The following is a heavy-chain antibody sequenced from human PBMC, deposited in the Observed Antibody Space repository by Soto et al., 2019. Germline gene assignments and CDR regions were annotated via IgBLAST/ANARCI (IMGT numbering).Heavy chain of an antibody. D-gene: IGHD4-17*01. CDR3: ASVWVPATVTTFTYYYGMDV. J-gene: IGHJ6*02. CDR1: GGTFSSYA. CDR2: IIPIFGTA. V-gene: IGHV1-69*01. Sequence: QVQLVQSGAEVKKPGSSVQVSCKASGGTFSSYAISWVRQAPGQGLEWMGGIIPIFGTANYAQKFQGRVTITADESTSTAYMELSSLRSEDTAVYYCASVWVPATVTTFTYYYGMDVWGQGTTVTVSS.